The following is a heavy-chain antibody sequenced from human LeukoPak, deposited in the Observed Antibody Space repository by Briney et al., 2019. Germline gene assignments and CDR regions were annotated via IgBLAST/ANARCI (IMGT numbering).Heavy chain of an antibody. CDR1: GFTFSSYA. CDR2: ISGTSRST. Sequence: PGGSLRLSCAASGFTFSSYAMSWVRQAPGKGLEWVSAISGTSRSTYYADSVKGRFTLSRDNSKNTLYLQMNSLRAEDTAVYYCAKGFYDSSGYYYVYAFDIWGQGTMVTVSS. V-gene: IGHV3-23*01. D-gene: IGHD3-22*01. CDR3: AKGFYDSSGYYYVYAFDI. J-gene: IGHJ3*02.